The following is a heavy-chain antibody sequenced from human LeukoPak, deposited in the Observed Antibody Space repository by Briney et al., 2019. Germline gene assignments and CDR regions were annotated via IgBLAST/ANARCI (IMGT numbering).Heavy chain of an antibody. J-gene: IGHJ5*02. CDR3: ARGSRYCSSTSCPGWFDP. CDR1: GFTFSDYY. D-gene: IGHD2-2*01. CDR2: ISSSGSTI. Sequence: GGSLRLSCAASGFTFSDYYMSWIRQAPGKGLEWVSYISSSGSTIYYADCVKGRFTISRDNAKNSLYLQMNSLRAEDTAVYYCARGSRYCSSTSCPGWFDPWGQGTLVTVSS. V-gene: IGHV3-11*04.